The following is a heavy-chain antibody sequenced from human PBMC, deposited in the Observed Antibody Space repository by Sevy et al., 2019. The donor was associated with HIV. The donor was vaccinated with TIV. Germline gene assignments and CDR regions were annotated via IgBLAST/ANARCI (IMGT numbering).Heavy chain of an antibody. V-gene: IGHV3-7*01. CDR2: IKQDGSEK. CDR3: ARHKVGYCSGGSCYSYYYYMDV. CDR1: GFTFSSYW. D-gene: IGHD2-15*01. J-gene: IGHJ6*03. Sequence: GGSLRLSCAASGFTFSSYWMSWVRQAPGKGLERVANIKQDGSEKYYVDSVKGRFTISRDNAKNSLYLQMNSLRAVDTAVYYCARHKVGYCSGGSCYSYYYYMDVWGKGTTVTVSS.